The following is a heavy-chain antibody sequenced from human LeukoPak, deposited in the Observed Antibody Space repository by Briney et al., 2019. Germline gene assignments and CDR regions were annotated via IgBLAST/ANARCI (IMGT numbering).Heavy chain of an antibody. J-gene: IGHJ5*02. CDR2: IYYSGST. V-gene: IGHV4-39*01. CDR1: GGSISSSSYY. CDR3: ARHNYPGQWLVPRWFDP. Sequence: PSETLSLTCTVSGGSISSSSYYWGWIRQPPGKGLEWIGSIYYSGSTYYNPSLKSRVTISVDTSKNQFSLKLSSVTAADTAVYYCARHNYPGQWLVPRWFDPWGQGTLVTVSS. D-gene: IGHD6-19*01.